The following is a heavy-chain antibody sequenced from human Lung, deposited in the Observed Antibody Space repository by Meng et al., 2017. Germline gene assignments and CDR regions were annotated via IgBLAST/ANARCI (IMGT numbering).Heavy chain of an antibody. J-gene: IGHJ4*02. V-gene: IGHV4-34*01. CDR3: ARGPTTMAHDFDY. Sequence: QVPLQQWGAGLVKLSETLSLTCVVSGGSFSDYYWSWIRQPPGKGLEWIGEINHSGSTNYNPSLESRATISVDTSQNNLSLKLSSVTAADSAVYYCARGPTTMAHDFDYWGQGTLVTVSS. CDR1: GGSFSDYY. D-gene: IGHD4-11*01. CDR2: INHSGST.